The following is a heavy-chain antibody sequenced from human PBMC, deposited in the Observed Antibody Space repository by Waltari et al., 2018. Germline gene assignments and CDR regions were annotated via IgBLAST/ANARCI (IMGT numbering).Heavy chain of an antibody. V-gene: IGHV3-53*01. D-gene: IGHD3-22*01. CDR2: IYSGGST. CDR1: GFTVSSNY. CDR3: ARVSTMIDSSGYYPYYYYGMDV. Sequence: EVQLVESGGGLIQPGGSLSLSCAASGFTVSSNYMSWVRQAPGKGVEWVSVIYSGGSTYYADSGKGRFTISRDNSKNTLYLQMNSLRAEDTAVYYCARVSTMIDSSGYYPYYYYGMDVWGQGTTVTVSS. J-gene: IGHJ6*02.